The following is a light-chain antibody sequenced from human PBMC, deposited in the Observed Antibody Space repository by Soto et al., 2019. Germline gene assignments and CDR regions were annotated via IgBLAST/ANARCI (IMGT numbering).Light chain of an antibody. CDR1: EGISRW. Sequence: EIQMTQSPSSLSASVGDRVTITCRASEGISRWLAWYQQKPDKAPKSLIYAISNLQTGVPSRFSGGGSGTDFTLTIANLQPEDFATYYCQQYSTYPYTFGQGTKVDIK. CDR2: AIS. J-gene: IGKJ2*01. CDR3: QQYSTYPYT. V-gene: IGKV1D-16*01.